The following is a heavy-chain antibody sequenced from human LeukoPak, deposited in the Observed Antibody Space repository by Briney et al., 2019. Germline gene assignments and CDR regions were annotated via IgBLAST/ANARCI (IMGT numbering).Heavy chain of an antibody. Sequence: GGSLRLSCAAPGFTFSSYGMHWFRQAPGKGLEWVAFIRYDGSNKYYADSVKGRFTISRDNSKNTLYLQMNSLRAEDTAVYYCAKDLGDYYDSSGYIADYWGQGTLVTVSS. V-gene: IGHV3-30*02. D-gene: IGHD3-22*01. J-gene: IGHJ4*02. CDR3: AKDLGDYYDSSGYIADY. CDR1: GFTFSSYG. CDR2: IRYDGSNK.